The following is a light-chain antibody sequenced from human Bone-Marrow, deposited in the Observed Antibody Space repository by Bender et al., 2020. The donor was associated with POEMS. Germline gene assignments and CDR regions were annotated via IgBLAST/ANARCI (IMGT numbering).Light chain of an antibody. CDR1: KLGEKY. CDR3: QAWDSSTKV. V-gene: IGLV3-1*01. CDR2: QDD. Sequence: SYELTQPPSLSVSPGQTAIITCSGDKLGEKYACWYQHKAGQSPVLVIYQDDERPPGIPERFSGSNSGNPATLTISGTQALDEADYYCQAWDSSTKVFGGGTKLTVL. J-gene: IGLJ3*02.